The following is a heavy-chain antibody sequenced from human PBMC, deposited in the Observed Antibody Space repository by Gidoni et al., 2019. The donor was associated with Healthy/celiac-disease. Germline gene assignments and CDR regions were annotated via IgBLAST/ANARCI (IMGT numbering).Heavy chain of an antibody. CDR1: GFTFSSYA. J-gene: IGHJ6*02. V-gene: IGHV3-30*01. Sequence: QVQLVESGGGVVQPGRSLRLSCAASGFTFSSYAMYWVRQAPGKGLEWVAVISYDGSNKYYADSVKGRFTISRDNSKNTLYLQMNSLRAEDTAVYYCARDLYSSGWYYYYYGMDVWGQGTTVTVSS. CDR3: ARDLYSSGWYYYYYGMDV. CDR2: ISYDGSNK. D-gene: IGHD6-19*01.